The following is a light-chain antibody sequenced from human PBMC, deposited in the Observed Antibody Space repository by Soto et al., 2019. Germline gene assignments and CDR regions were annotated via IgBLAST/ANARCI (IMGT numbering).Light chain of an antibody. CDR3: QQFYSMART. V-gene: IGKV4-1*01. Sequence: DIVMTQSPDSLAVSLGERATINCKSSQSVLHSSNXXXXLTWYQKKPGQPPKLLIYWASTRESGVPDRFSGSGXXXXXXXXIXXLXAEDAAVYYCQQFYSMARTFGQGTKVEIK. CDR2: WAS. CDR1: QSVLHSSNXXXX. J-gene: IGKJ1*01.